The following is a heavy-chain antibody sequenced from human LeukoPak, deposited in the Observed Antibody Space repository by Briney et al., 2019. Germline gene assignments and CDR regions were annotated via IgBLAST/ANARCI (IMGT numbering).Heavy chain of an antibody. V-gene: IGHV3-7*01. D-gene: IGHD3-10*01. CDR3: AGGLKHQLLWFGELLN. CDR1: GFTFSSYW. Sequence: GGSLRLSCGAPGFTFSSYWMSWVRQAPGKGLEWVANIKQDGSEKYYVDSVKGRFTISRDNAKNSLYLQMNSLRAEDTAVYYCAGGLKHQLLWFGELLNWGQGTLVTVSS. CDR2: IKQDGSEK. J-gene: IGHJ4*02.